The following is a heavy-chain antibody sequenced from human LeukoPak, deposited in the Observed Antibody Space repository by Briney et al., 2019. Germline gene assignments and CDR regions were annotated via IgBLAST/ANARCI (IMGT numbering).Heavy chain of an antibody. CDR1: GFTFSSYE. D-gene: IGHD3-22*01. Sequence: GGSLRLPCAASGFTFSSYEMNWVRQAPGKGLEWVSYISSSGSTIYYADSVKGRFTISRDNAKNTLNLQMNSLSAEDTAVYYCARDLGQYYDTSDNWFDPWGQGTLVTVSS. V-gene: IGHV3-48*03. J-gene: IGHJ5*02. CDR2: ISSSGSTI. CDR3: ARDLGQYYDTSDNWFDP.